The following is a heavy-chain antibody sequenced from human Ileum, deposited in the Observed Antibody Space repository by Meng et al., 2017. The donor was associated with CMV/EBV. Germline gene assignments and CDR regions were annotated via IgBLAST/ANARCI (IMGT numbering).Heavy chain of an antibody. CDR3: TRAGSYRHDY. J-gene: IGHJ4*02. Sequence: VESGGGGVEPVWSLRLPCEGSGFTFIAYWMHWVRQAPGQGPLWVSRINTNADTIDYADSVKGRFTISRDNAKNTLYLQMNSLRAEDTAVYYCTRAGSYRHDYWGQGTLVTVSS. V-gene: IGHV3-74*01. CDR1: GFTFIAYW. D-gene: IGHD1-26*01. CDR2: INTNADTI.